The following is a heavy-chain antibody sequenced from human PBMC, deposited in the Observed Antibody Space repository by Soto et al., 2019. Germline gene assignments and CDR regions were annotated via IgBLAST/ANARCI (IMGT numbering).Heavy chain of an antibody. J-gene: IGHJ5*02. D-gene: IGHD6-13*01. Sequence: SETLSLTCTVSGGSIISGYWSWIRQPPGKGLEWIGYISYSGNTNYNPSLKSRVTMSVDTPKNQFSLRLSSVTTADTAVYYCARVGSSIAAEGWFDPWGQGTLVTVSS. CDR1: GGSIISGY. V-gene: IGHV4-59*01. CDR2: ISYSGNT. CDR3: ARVGSSIAAEGWFDP.